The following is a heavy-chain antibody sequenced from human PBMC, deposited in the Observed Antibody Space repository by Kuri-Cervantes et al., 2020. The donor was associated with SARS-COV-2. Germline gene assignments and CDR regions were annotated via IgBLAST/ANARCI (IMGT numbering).Heavy chain of an antibody. CDR1: GGSFSGYY. J-gene: IGHJ5*02. D-gene: IGHD2-2*01. V-gene: IGHV4-34*01. Sequence: SQTLPLTCAVYGGSFSGYYWSWIRHPPGKGLEWIGEINHSGSTHYNPFLKSRVTMCVDTSKNQFSLKLSSVTAADTAVYYCARRGCSSTSCRAFDPWGQGTLVTVSS. CDR3: ARRGCSSTSCRAFDP. CDR2: INHSGST.